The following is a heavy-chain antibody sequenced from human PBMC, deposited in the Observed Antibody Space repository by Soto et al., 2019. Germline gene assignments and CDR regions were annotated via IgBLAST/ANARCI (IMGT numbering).Heavy chain of an antibody. CDR2: INHSGST. CDR1: GGSFSGYY. V-gene: IGHV4-34*01. D-gene: IGHD6-13*01. Sequence: PSETLSLTCAVYGGSFSGYYWSWIRQPPGKGLEWIGEINHSGSTNYNPSLKSRVTISVDTSKNQFSLKLSSVTAADTAVYYCARAVSIAAAPHWFDTWGEGTLVTVSS. J-gene: IGHJ5*02. CDR3: ARAVSIAAAPHWFDT.